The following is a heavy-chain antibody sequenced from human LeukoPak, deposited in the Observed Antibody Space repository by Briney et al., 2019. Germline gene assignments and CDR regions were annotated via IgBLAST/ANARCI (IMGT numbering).Heavy chain of an antibody. CDR1: GFTFSSYA. V-gene: IGHV3-64*01. CDR3: ARSGLRWTYYFDY. Sequence: PGGSLRLSCAASGFTFSSYAMHWVRQAPGKGLEYVSAISSNGGSTYYANSVKGRFTISRDNSKNTLYLQMGSLRAEDMAVYYRARSGLRWTYYFDYWGQGTLVTVSS. CDR2: ISSNGGST. D-gene: IGHD3/OR15-3a*01. J-gene: IGHJ4*02.